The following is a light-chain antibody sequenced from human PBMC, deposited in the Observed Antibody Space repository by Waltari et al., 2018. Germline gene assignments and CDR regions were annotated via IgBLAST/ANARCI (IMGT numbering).Light chain of an antibody. CDR2: GAS. CDR3: QHYVRLPVS. V-gene: IGKV3-20*01. Sequence: EIVLTQSPGPLSLSPGERATRSCRASQSVSRSLAWYQQKPGQAPRLLIYGASSRATGVPDRFSGSGSGTDFSLTISRLEPEDFAVYYCQHYVRLPVSFGQGTKVEIK. CDR1: QSVSRS. J-gene: IGKJ1*01.